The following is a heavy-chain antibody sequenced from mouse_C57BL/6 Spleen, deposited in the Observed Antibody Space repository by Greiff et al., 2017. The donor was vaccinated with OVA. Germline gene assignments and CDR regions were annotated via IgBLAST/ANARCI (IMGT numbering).Heavy chain of an antibody. V-gene: IGHV1-54*01. CDR2: INPGSGGT. D-gene: IGHD1-1*01. CDR3: ARGAYYGSSYGYFDV. J-gene: IGHJ1*03. CDR1: GYAFTNYL. Sequence: QVQLQQSGTELVRPGTSVKVSCKASGYAFTNYLIEWLKQRPGQGLEWIGVINPGSGGTNYNEKFKGKATLTADKSSSTAYMQLSSLTSEDSAVYFCARGAYYGSSYGYFDVWGTGTTVTVSS.